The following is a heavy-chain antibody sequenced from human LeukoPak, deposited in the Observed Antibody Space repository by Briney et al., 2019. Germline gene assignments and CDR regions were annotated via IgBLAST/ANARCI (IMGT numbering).Heavy chain of an antibody. D-gene: IGHD3-22*01. V-gene: IGHV1-18*01. Sequence: ASVKVSCKASGYTFTSYGISWLQQAPRQGLEWMGWISAYNGNTNYAQKLQGRVTMTTDTSTSTAYMELRSLRSDDTAVYYSARGSDSSGYYYVGGDAFDISGQGTMVTVSS. CDR2: ISAYNGNT. J-gene: IGHJ3*02. CDR3: ARGSDSSGYYYVGGDAFDI. CDR1: GYTFTSYG.